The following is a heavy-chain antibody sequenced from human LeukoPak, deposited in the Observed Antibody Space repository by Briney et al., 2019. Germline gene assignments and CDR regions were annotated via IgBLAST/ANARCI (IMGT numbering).Heavy chain of an antibody. CDR3: ARVGYSSSWYGDWFDP. J-gene: IGHJ5*02. CDR2: INTNTGNP. V-gene: IGHV7-4-1*02. D-gene: IGHD6-13*01. Sequence: ASVKVSCKASGGTFNNYAITWVRQAPGQGLEWMGWINTNTGNPTYAQGFTGRFVFSLDTSVSTAYLQISSLKAEDTAVYYCARVGYSSSWYGDWFDPWGQGTLVTVSS. CDR1: GGTFNNYA.